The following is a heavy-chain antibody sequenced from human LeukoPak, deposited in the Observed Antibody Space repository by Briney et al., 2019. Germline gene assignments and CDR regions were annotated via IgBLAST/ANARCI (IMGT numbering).Heavy chain of an antibody. CDR3: ARYESGSYSSLDY. J-gene: IGHJ4*02. CDR2: INHSGST. Sequence: SETLSLTCAVYGGSFSGYYWSWIRQPPGKGLEWIGEINHSGSTNYNPPLKSRVTISVDTSKNQFSLKLSSVTAADTAVYYCARYESGSYSSLDYWGQGTLVTVSS. D-gene: IGHD1-26*01. CDR1: GGSFSGYY. V-gene: IGHV4-34*01.